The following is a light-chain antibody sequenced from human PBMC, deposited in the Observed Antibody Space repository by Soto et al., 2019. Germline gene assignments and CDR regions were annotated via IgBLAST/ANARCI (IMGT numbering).Light chain of an antibody. V-gene: IGKV1-39*01. CDR2: AAS. Sequence: DIQMTQSPSSLSASVGDRVTITCRASQTISNFLNWYQQKQGKTPKLLIYAASSLHSGVPSRFSGSGSGTEFTLTVSSLQPEDFATYYCKQSYSIPLSFGGGTKVDIK. CDR1: QTISNF. CDR3: KQSYSIPLS. J-gene: IGKJ4*01.